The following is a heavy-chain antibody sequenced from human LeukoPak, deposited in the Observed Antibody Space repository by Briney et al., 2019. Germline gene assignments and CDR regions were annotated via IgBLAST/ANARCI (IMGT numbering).Heavy chain of an antibody. Sequence: GGSLRLSCAASGFTFSSYAMSWVRQAPGKGLEWVSAISGSGGSTYYADSVKGRLTISRDNSKNTLYLQMNSLRAEDTAVYYCARDLSQYYDFWSGFDYWGQGTLVTVSS. CDR2: ISGSGGST. D-gene: IGHD3-3*01. J-gene: IGHJ4*02. V-gene: IGHV3-23*01. CDR1: GFTFSSYA. CDR3: ARDLSQYYDFWSGFDY.